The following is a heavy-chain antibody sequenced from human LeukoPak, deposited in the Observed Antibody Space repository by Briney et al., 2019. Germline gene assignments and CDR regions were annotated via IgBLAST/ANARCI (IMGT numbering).Heavy chain of an antibody. V-gene: IGHV3-30*18. J-gene: IGHJ4*02. CDR2: ISYDGSNK. CDR3: AKERVDTAMGCGY. D-gene: IGHD5-18*01. Sequence: GGSLRLSCAASGFTFSSYGMHWVRQAPGKGLEWVAVISYDGSNKYYADSVKGRFTISRDNSKNTLYLQMNSLRAEDTAVYYCAKERVDTAMGCGYWGQGTLVTVSS. CDR1: GFTFSSYG.